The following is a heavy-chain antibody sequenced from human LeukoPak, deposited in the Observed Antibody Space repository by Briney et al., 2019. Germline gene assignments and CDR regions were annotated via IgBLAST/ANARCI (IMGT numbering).Heavy chain of an antibody. CDR3: ARERSRYCYDSSRSMDV. V-gene: IGHV4-34*01. CDR2: INHSGST. D-gene: IGHD3-22*01. J-gene: IGHJ6*02. Sequence: SETLSLTCAVYGGSFSGYYWSWIRQPPGKGLEWIGEINHSGSTNYNPSLKSRVTISVDTSKNQFSLKLSSVTAADTAVYYCARERSRYCYDSSRSMDVWGQGTTVTVSS. CDR1: GGSFSGYY.